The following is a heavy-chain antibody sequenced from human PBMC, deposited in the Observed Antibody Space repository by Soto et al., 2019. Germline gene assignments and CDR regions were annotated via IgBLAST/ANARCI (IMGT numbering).Heavy chain of an antibody. CDR1: GYTFTSYG. J-gene: IGHJ6*02. D-gene: IGHD2-2*01. V-gene: IGHV1-18*04. CDR2: ISAYNGNT. Sequence: VKVSCKASGYTFTSYGISWVRQAPGQGPEWMGWISAYNGNTNYAQKLQGRVTMTTDTSTSTAYMELRSLRSDDTAVYYCARDYWWYCRSTSCYPSYYGMDVWGQGTTVTVSS. CDR3: ARDYWWYCRSTSCYPSYYGMDV.